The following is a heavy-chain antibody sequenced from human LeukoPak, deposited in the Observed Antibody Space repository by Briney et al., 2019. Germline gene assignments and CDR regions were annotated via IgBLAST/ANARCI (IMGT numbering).Heavy chain of an antibody. CDR2: ISSSSSTI. Sequence: GGSLRLSCAASGFTFSSYAMNWVRQAPGKGLEWVSYISSSSSTIYYADSVKGRFTISRDNAKNSLYLQMNSLRAEDTAVYYCAREGAATPQGAFGIWGQGTMVTVSS. CDR3: AREGAATPQGAFGI. D-gene: IGHD2-15*01. J-gene: IGHJ3*02. CDR1: GFTFSSYA. V-gene: IGHV3-48*04.